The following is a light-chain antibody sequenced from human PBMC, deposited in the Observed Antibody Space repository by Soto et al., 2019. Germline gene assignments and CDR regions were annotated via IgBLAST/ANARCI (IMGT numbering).Light chain of an antibody. CDR3: GSWDSSMSAYV. CDR1: SSNIGGNS. J-gene: IGLJ1*01. CDR2: DDD. Sequence: QSALTQPPSVSAAPGQKVTISCSGSSSNIGGNSVSWYQQLPGTAPKLLIYDDDKRPSGIPDRFSGSKSGTSATLGITGFQAGEEADYYCGSWDSSMSAYVFATGTKVIVL. V-gene: IGLV1-51*01.